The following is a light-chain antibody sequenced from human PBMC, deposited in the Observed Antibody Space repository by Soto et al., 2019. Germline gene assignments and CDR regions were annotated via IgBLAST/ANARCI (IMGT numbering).Light chain of an antibody. J-gene: IGLJ1*01. CDR3: TSYTSSSTYV. Sequence: QSVLTQPASVSGSPGQSITISCTGTSIDVGAYNYVSWYQQNPGKAPKLMIFDVSNRPSGVSNRFSGSKSGNTASLTISGLQAEDEADYYCTSYTSSSTYVFGTGTKSPS. CDR1: SIDVGAYNY. CDR2: DVS. V-gene: IGLV2-14*01.